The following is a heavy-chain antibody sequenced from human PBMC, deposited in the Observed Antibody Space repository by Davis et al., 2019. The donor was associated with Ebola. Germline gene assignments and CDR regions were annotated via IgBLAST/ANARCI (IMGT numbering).Heavy chain of an antibody. J-gene: IGHJ6*02. D-gene: IGHD2-21*01. CDR3: ARDLGRQYNVVVKSYYYYGMDV. Sequence: GESLKISCAASGFSVSSDYMSWVRQAPGKGLEWVSSISSSSSYIYYADSVKGRFTISRDNAKNSLYLQMNSLRAEDTAVYYCARDLGRQYNVVVKSYYYYGMDVWGQGTTVTVSS. CDR2: ISSSSSYI. V-gene: IGHV3-21*01. CDR1: GFSVSSDY.